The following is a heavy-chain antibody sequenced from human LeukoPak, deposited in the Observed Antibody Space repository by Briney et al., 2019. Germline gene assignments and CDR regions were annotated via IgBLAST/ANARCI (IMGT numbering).Heavy chain of an antibody. CDR1: LFTSSGYT. J-gene: IGHJ4*02. CDR3: ASRDAAYYFDY. V-gene: IGHV3-23*01. D-gene: IGHD5-18*01. Sequence: RGSLRLSCAPSLFTSSGYTMSCVSQTPGKGVEWVSAISAGGGSKYYAHPEKGRFTISRDNSKTTLFLQMNSLRAEDTAVYYCASRDAAYYFDYWGQGTLVTVSS. CDR2: ISAGGGSK.